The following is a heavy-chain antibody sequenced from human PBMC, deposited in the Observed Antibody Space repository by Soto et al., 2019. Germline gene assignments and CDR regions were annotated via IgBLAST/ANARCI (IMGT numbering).Heavy chain of an antibody. CDR3: ARAGDFWSGYYYYYYMDV. V-gene: IGHV1-3*01. Sequence: ASVKVSCKASGYTFTSYAMHWVRQAPGQRLEWMGWINAGNGNTKYSQKFQGRVTITRDTSASTAYMELSSLRSEDTAVYYCARAGDFWSGYYYYYYMDVWGKGTTVTVSS. CDR1: GYTFTSYA. CDR2: INAGNGNT. J-gene: IGHJ6*03. D-gene: IGHD3-3*01.